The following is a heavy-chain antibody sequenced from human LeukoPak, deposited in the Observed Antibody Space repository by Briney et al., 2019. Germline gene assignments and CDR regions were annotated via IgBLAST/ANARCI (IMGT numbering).Heavy chain of an antibody. D-gene: IGHD2-15*01. Sequence: PSETLSLTCAVYGGSFSGYYWSWLRQPPGKGVEWVGEINHSGRTNYNPSLKRRVNISLHTSKHHFSLKLSSVTAADTAVYYCATRGGSCYSVWGSCYYYGMDVWGQGTTVTVSS. J-gene: IGHJ6*02. V-gene: IGHV4-34*01. CDR2: INHSGRT. CDR3: ATRGGSCYSVWGSCYYYGMDV. CDR1: GGSFSGYY.